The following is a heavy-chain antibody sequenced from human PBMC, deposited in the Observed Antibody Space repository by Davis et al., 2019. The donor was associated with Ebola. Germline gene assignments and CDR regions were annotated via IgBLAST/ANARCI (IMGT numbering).Heavy chain of an antibody. CDR2: IYYSGIT. J-gene: IGHJ6*04. CDR1: PVSFRGYY. V-gene: IGHV4-34*01. CDR3: ATKTTVTPYYYYGMDV. D-gene: IGHD4-11*01. Sequence: SPSLPLSCAVSPVSFRGYYWSWLRQPPGQGLEWIGSIYYSGITYYNPSLKSRVTISVDTSKNQFSLKLSSVTAADTAVYYCATKTTVTPYYYYGMDVWGKGTTVTVSS.